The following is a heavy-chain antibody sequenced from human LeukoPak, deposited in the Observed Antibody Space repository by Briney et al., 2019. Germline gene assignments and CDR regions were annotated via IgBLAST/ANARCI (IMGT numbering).Heavy chain of an antibody. V-gene: IGHV3-53*04. Sequence: PGGSLRLSCAASGFTVSSNYMSWVRQAPGKGLEWVSLIYSDGSTYYADSVKGRFSLSRHNSKNTLYLQMNSLRAEDTAVYYCAISSSGDNGYYYGMDVWGQGTTVTVSS. CDR1: GFTVSSNY. J-gene: IGHJ6*02. CDR3: AISSSGDNGYYYGMDV. D-gene: IGHD3-3*01. CDR2: IYSDGST.